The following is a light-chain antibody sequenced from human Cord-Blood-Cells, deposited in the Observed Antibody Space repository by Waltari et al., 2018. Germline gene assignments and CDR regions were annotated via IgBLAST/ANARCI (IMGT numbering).Light chain of an antibody. CDR1: SVSLSPSYY. CDR2: STN. Sequence: TVVTQEPSFSVSPGGTVTLTSGLTSVSLSPSYYPTWYQQTTGPAPRTLIYSTNTRSSGVRDRFSGSILGNKAALTITGAQADDESDYYCVLYMGSGIWVFGGGTKLTVL. V-gene: IGLV8-61*01. J-gene: IGLJ3*02. CDR3: VLYMGSGIWV.